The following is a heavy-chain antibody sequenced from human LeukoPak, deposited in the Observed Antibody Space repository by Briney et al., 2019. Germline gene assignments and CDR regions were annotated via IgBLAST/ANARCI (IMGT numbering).Heavy chain of an antibody. D-gene: IGHD3-22*01. Sequence: SETLSLTCAVYGGSFSDYYWTWIRQPPGKGLEWMGEVNHSGRTSYNPSLKSRVTISVDTSKNQFSLKLSSVTAADTAVYYCVRHSYYYDSSGYRYDAFDIWGQGTMDTVSS. CDR2: VNHSGRT. J-gene: IGHJ3*02. CDR1: GGSFSDYY. CDR3: VRHSYYYDSSGYRYDAFDI. V-gene: IGHV4-34*01.